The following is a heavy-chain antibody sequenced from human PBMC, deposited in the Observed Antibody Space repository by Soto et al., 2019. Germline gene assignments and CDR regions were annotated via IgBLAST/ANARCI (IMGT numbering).Heavy chain of an antibody. CDR3: AREMMGGGYYGMDV. CDR1: GFTFSSYW. V-gene: IGHV3-74*01. CDR2: INSDGSST. D-gene: IGHD3-16*01. J-gene: IGHJ6*02. Sequence: EVQLVESGGGLVQPGGSLRLSCAASGFTFSSYWMHWVRQAPGKGLVWVSRINSDGSSTSYADSVNGRFTISRDNAKNTLYLQMNSLRAEDTAVYYCAREMMGGGYYGMDVWGQGTTVTVSS.